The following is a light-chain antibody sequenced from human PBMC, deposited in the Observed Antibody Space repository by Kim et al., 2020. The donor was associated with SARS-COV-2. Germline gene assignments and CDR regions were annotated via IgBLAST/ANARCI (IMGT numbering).Light chain of an antibody. J-gene: IGKJ4*01. CDR2: GVS. CDR3: QQYDSSPLT. Sequence: ETVLTQSPGTLSLSPGERATLSCRASQSLGRNYLAWHQQKPGQVPRLLIYGVSNRATGIPDRFSGSGSGTDFTLTISRLEPEDFAVYYCQQYDSSPLTFGGGTKVDIK. V-gene: IGKV3-20*01. CDR1: QSLGRNY.